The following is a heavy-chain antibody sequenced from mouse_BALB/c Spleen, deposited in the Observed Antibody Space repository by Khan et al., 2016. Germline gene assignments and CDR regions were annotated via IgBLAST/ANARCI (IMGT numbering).Heavy chain of an antibody. Sequence: VQLKESGPGLVKPSQSLSLTCTVTGYSITSDYAWNWIRQFPGNKLEWLGYISYSGRTSNNPSPKSRISITRDTSKNQFFLQLNSVTTEDTATYYCASYYDYDYYAMDYWGQGTSVTVSS. J-gene: IGHJ4*01. CDR2: ISYSGRT. CDR3: ASYYDYDYYAMDY. CDR1: GYSITSDYA. V-gene: IGHV3-2*02. D-gene: IGHD2-4*01.